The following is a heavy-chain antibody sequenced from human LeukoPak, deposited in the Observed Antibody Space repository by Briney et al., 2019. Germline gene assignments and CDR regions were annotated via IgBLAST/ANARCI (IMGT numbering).Heavy chain of an antibody. D-gene: IGHD1-1*01. CDR1: GYTFTSYY. V-gene: IGHV1-46*01. Sequence: ASVKVSCKASGYTFTSYYMHWVRQAPGQGLEWMGIINPSGGSTSYAQKVQGRVTTTRDTSTSTVYMELSSLRSEDTAVYYCAREWGGYNWNDENAFDIWGQGTMVTVSS. CDR3: AREWGGYNWNDENAFDI. CDR2: INPSGGST. J-gene: IGHJ3*02.